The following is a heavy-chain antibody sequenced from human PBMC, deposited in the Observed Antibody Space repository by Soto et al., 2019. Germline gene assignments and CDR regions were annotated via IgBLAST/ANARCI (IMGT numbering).Heavy chain of an antibody. V-gene: IGHV1-18*01. CDR3: AREGPAPYYYYGMDV. CDR1: GYSFTTFG. CDR2: ISAYNGNT. Sequence: QVQLVKPGGEVKKPGASVKVSCKTSGYSFTTFGISWVRQAPGQGLEWMGWISAYNGNTNYAQKLQDRVTMTTDTSTSTAYMELRSLRSDDTAVYYCAREGPAPYYYYGMDVWGQGSTVTVSS. J-gene: IGHJ6*02.